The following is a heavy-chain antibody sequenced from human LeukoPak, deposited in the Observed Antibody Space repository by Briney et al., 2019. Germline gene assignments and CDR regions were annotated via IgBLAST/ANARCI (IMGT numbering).Heavy chain of an antibody. CDR3: ARINSGRHIGDTFDI. Sequence: PGGSLRLSCAAFSGYWMTWVRQAPGKGLEWVANIKQDGSEKYYVDSVKGRFTISRDNAKNSLFLQMNSLRAEDTAVYYCARINSGRHIGDTFDIWGQGTTVTVSS. D-gene: IGHD1-26*01. J-gene: IGHJ3*02. CDR2: IKQDGSEK. V-gene: IGHV3-7*01. CDR1: SGYW.